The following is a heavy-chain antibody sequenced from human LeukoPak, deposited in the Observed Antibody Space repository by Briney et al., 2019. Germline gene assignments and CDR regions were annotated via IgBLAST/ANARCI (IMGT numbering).Heavy chain of an antibody. J-gene: IGHJ4*02. V-gene: IGHV4-39*02. Sequence: SETLSLTCTVSGGSISSSSYYWGWIRQPPGKGLEWIGSIYYSGSTYYNPSLKSRVTISVDTSKNQFSLKLTSVTAADTAVYHCAREQVVPAAIDYWGRGTLVTVSS. CDR2: IYYSGST. D-gene: IGHD2-2*02. CDR3: AREQVVPAAIDY. CDR1: GGSISSSSYY.